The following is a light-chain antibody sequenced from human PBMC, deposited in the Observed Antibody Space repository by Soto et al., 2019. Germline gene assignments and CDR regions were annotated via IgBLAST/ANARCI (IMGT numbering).Light chain of an antibody. CDR1: QGIRDD. Sequence: AIQMTQSPSSLSASVGDRVTISCRASQGIRDDLGWYQQKPGKAPKLLIYGASNLQSGVPSRFSGSGYGTDFSLTISRLQPEDSASYYCLQDFAYPRTFGQGTKVEIK. CDR2: GAS. J-gene: IGKJ1*01. CDR3: LQDFAYPRT. V-gene: IGKV1-6*01.